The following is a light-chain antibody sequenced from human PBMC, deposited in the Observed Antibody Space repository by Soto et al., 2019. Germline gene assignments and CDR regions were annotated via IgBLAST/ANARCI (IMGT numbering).Light chain of an antibody. CDR3: ISYASINTYV. J-gene: IGLJ1*01. CDR1: SSDVGGYDY. Sequence: QSALTQPASVSGSPGQSITISCTGTSSDVGGYDYVSWYQQHPGKAPKLMIYDVTNRPSGVSNRFSGSKSGNTASLTISVLPAEDEADYYCISYASINTYVFGTGTKLTVL. CDR2: DVT. V-gene: IGLV2-14*01.